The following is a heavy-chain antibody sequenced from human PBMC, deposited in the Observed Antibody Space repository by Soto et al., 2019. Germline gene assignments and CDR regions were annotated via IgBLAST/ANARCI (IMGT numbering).Heavy chain of an antibody. CDR2: IIPILGIA. J-gene: IGHJ4*02. Sequence: QVQLVQSGAEVKKPGSSVKVSCKASGGTFSSYTISWVRQAPGQGLEWMGRIIPILGIANYAQKFQGRVTITADKSTRPAYMELSSLRSEDTAVYYCARDWPSSGSAHYFDYWGQGTLVTVSS. CDR3: ARDWPSSGSAHYFDY. D-gene: IGHD6-19*01. CDR1: GGTFSSYT. V-gene: IGHV1-69*08.